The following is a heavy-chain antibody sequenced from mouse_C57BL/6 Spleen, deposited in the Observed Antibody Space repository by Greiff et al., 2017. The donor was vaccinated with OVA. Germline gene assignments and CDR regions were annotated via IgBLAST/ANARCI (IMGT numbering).Heavy chain of an antibody. V-gene: IGHV5-17*01. J-gene: IGHJ3*01. CDR1: GFTFSDYG. CDR2: ISSGSSTI. CDR3: ARWLTFAY. D-gene: IGHD2-2*01. Sequence: EVQRVESGGGLVKPGGSLKLSCAASGFTFSDYGMHWVRQAPEKGLEWVAYISSGSSTIYYADTVKGRFTISRDKAKNTLCLQMTSLRSEDTAMYYCARWLTFAYWGQGTLVTVSA.